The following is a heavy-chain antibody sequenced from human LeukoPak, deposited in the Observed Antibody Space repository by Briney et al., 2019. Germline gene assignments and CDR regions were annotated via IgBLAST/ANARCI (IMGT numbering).Heavy chain of an antibody. CDR3: TTDALTMVRGVITYDAFDN. V-gene: IGHV3-15*01. D-gene: IGHD3-10*01. J-gene: IGHJ3*02. Sequence: GGSLRLSCAASGFTFSNAWMSWVRQAPGKGLEWVGRIKSKVNGETTDYAAPVKGRFTISRDDSKNTLYLQMNSLKTEDTAVYYCTTDALTMVRGVITYDAFDNWGQGTMVTVSS. CDR2: IKSKVNGETT. CDR1: GFTFSNAW.